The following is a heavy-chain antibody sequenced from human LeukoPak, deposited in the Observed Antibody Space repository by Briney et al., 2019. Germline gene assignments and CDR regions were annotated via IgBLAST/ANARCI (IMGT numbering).Heavy chain of an antibody. CDR1: GYTFTSYG. CDR3: ATGYSSSWYTGAFDY. D-gene: IGHD6-13*01. Sequence: GASVKVSCKASGYTFTSYGISWVRQAPGQGLEWMGWISAYNGNTNYAQKLQGRVTMTTDTSTSTAYMDLRSLRSDDTAVYYCATGYSSSWYTGAFDYWGQGTLVTVSS. CDR2: ISAYNGNT. V-gene: IGHV1-18*01. J-gene: IGHJ4*02.